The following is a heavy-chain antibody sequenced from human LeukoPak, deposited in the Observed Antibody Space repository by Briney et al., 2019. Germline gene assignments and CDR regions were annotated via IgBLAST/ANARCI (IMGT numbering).Heavy chain of an antibody. CDR2: ISAYNGNT. CDR1: GYTFTSYG. J-gene: IGHJ4*02. V-gene: IGHV1-18*01. Sequence: GASVKDSCKASGYTFTSYGISWVRQAPGQGLEWMGWISAYNGNTNYAQKLQGRVTMTTDTSTSTAYMELRSLRSDDTAVYYCARAITIFGVVIISEFDYWGQGTLVTVSS. CDR3: ARAITIFGVVIISEFDY. D-gene: IGHD3-3*01.